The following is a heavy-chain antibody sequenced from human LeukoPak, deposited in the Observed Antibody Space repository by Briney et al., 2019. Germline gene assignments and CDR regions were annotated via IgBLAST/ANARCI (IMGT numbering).Heavy chain of an antibody. CDR2: INSEGDDT. V-gene: IGHV3-74*01. CDR1: QFTFNKYS. J-gene: IGHJ4*02. D-gene: IGHD3-22*01. Sequence: GGSLRLSCVASQFTFNKYSMRWVRQAPGTGLVWVSRINSEGDDTNYADSVKGRFTISRDNAKNTLYLQMNSLRAEDTAVYYCTKEGDDRDYFDFWGQGTLVTVSS. CDR3: TKEGDDRDYFDF.